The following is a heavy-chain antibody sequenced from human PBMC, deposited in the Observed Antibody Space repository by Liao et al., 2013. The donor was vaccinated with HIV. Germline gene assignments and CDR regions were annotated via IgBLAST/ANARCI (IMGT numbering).Heavy chain of an antibody. V-gene: IGHV4-4*07. CDR3: ARVPLAGTRHDAFDS. D-gene: IGHD6-19*01. CDR2: FYTTGST. Sequence: QVQLQESGPGLVKPSETLSLTCTVSGGSISSYSWNWIRQPAGKGLEWIGRFYTTGSTNYNPSLKSRVTMTLDTSKNQFSLNLTSVTAADTAFYYCARVPLAGTRHDAFDSWGQGTKVTVSS. CDR1: GGSISSYS. J-gene: IGHJ3*02.